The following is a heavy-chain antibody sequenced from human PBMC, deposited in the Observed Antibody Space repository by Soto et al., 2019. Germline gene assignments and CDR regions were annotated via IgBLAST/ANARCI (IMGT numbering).Heavy chain of an antibody. J-gene: IGHJ4*02. CDR2: IYYSGST. CDR1: GGSISSYY. V-gene: IGHV4-59*01. Sequence: PSETLSLTCTVSGGSISSYYWSWIRQPPGKGLEWIGYIYYSGSTNYNPSLKSRVTISVDTSKNQFSLKLTSVTAADTAVYFCTRGGFYYSDSSGYYDYWGQGAMVTVS. CDR3: TRGGFYYSDSSGYYDY. D-gene: IGHD3-22*01.